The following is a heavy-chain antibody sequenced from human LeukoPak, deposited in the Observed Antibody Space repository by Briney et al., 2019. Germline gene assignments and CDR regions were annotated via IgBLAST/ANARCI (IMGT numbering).Heavy chain of an antibody. J-gene: IGHJ4*02. V-gene: IGHV1-2*02. CDR3: AREGSYCVGGDCYSFDF. D-gene: IGHD2-21*02. CDR1: GYRFISNY. CDR2: IHPGNGNT. Sequence: ASVKVSCKASGYRFISNYIQWVRQAPGLGLEWMGWIHPGNGNTRYAEQFQGRVTMTRDTSINTAYMDLSSLRSDDTAVYYCAREGSYCVGGDCYSFDFWGQGTLITVSS.